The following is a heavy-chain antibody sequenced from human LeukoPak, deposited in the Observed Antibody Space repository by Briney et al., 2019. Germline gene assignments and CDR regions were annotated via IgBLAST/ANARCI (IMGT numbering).Heavy chain of an antibody. J-gene: IGHJ2*01. CDR3: AKDIGTGGTGWYFDL. V-gene: IGHV3-9*01. CDR1: GFTLDDYV. D-gene: IGHD6-13*01. Sequence: PGGSLRLSCAASGFTLDDYVMHWVRQAPGKGLEWVSGISWNSVSIGYADPVKGRFTISRDNAKNSLYLQMSSLRAEDTALYYCAKDIGTGGTGWYFDLWGRGTLVTVSS. CDR2: ISWNSVSI.